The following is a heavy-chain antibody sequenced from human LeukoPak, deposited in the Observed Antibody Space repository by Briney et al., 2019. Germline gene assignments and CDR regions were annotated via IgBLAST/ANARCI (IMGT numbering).Heavy chain of an antibody. V-gene: IGHV3-74*01. D-gene: IGHD3-10*01. CDR2: ISSDGKSI. Sequence: GGSLRLSCAASGFNIGSYWMNWVRQGPGKGLVWVARISSDGKSISYADSVKGRFTISRDNSKNTLYLQMDSLRAEDTAVYYCASASSESYYWALDYWGQGTLVTVTS. J-gene: IGHJ4*02. CDR3: ASASSESYYWALDY. CDR1: GFNIGSYW.